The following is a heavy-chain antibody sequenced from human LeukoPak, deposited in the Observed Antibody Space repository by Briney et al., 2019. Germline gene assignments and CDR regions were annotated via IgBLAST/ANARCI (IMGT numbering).Heavy chain of an antibody. J-gene: IGHJ5*02. CDR2: ISAYNGNT. D-gene: IGHD6-19*01. CDR1: GYTFTSYG. Sequence: GASVKVSCKASGYTFTSYGIGWVRQAPGQGLEWMGWISAYNGNTNYAQKLQGRVTMTTDTSTSTAYMELRSLRSDDTAVYYCARGGGGWYARNWFDPWGQGTLVTVSS. CDR3: ARGGGGWYARNWFDP. V-gene: IGHV1-18*01.